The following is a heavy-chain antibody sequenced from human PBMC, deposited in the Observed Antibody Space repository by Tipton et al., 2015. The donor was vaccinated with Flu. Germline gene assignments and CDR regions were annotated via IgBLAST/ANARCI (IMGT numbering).Heavy chain of an antibody. J-gene: IGHJ5*02. V-gene: IGHV4-4*07. CDR1: GGPMFNSQ. CDR3: ARTLVGAPIVNNWFDP. Sequence: LRLSCNVSGGPMFNSQWHWIRQPAGKGLEWIGRIYSGGTTDYNPSLRTRLTLSMDTSKNLLSLRLTSVTAADTAMYYCARTLVGAPIVNNWFDPWGQGALVTVSS. D-gene: IGHD1-26*01. CDR2: IYSGGTT.